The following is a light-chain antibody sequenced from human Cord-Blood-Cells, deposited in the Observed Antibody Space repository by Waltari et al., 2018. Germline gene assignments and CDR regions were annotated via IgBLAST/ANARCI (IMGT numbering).Light chain of an antibody. Sequence: QTVVTQEPSFSVSPGGTVTLTCGLSSGSVSTSYYPSCYQQTPGQAPPTLIYSTNTRSSGVPDRLSGSILGNKAALTITGAQADDESDYYCVLYMGSGIWLFGGGTKLTVL. CDR2: STN. V-gene: IGLV8-61*01. J-gene: IGLJ3*02. CDR1: SGSVSTSYY. CDR3: VLYMGSGIWL.